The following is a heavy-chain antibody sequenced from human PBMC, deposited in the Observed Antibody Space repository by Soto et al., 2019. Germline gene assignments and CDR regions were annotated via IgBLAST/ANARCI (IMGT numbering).Heavy chain of an antibody. CDR3: ARARPNADDYYDSRSEYWYFDL. Sequence: QVQLQESGPGLVKPSQTLSLTCTVSGGSISSGGYYWSWIRQHPGKGLEWIGYIYYSGSTYYNPSLKSRVTISADTSKNQFSLKLSSVTAADTAVYYCARARPNADDYYDSRSEYWYFDLWGRGTLVTVSS. CDR1: GGSISSGGYY. J-gene: IGHJ2*01. V-gene: IGHV4-31*03. CDR2: IYYSGST. D-gene: IGHD3-22*01.